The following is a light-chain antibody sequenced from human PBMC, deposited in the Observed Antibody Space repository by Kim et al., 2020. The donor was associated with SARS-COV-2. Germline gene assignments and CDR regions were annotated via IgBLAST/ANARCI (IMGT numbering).Light chain of an antibody. CDR2: LNSDGSH. V-gene: IGLV4-69*02. CDR1: SGDSNNA. Sequence: SVQLTCTLNSGDSNNAVAGHQQQPEKGPRYLMKLNSDGSHSKGDGIPDRCSGSSSGAERYLTISSLQSEDEADYYCQTWLTGPWVFGGGTKLTVL. J-gene: IGLJ3*02. CDR3: QTWLTGPWV.